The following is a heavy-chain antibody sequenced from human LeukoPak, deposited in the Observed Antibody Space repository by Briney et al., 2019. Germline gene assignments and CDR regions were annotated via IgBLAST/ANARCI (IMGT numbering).Heavy chain of an antibody. D-gene: IGHD2-2*02. V-gene: IGHV3-23*01. CDR3: AKDPRYCGSTSCYIHL. Sequence: GGSLRLSCAASGFTFSSFSMSWVRQAPGQGLEWVSTIRGSGRSAFYADSVRGRFTISRDNSKNMVYLQMNSPRAEDTAVYFCAKDPRYCGSTSCYIHLWGQGTLVTVSS. J-gene: IGHJ4*02. CDR1: GFTFSSFS. CDR2: IRGSGRSA.